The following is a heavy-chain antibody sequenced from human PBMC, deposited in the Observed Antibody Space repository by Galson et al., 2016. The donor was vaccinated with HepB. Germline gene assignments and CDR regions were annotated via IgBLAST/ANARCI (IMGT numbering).Heavy chain of an antibody. D-gene: IGHD6-19*01. V-gene: IGHV1-46*01. CDR2: ITPGGGST. Sequence: SVKVSCKASGYTFTIYYMHWVRQAPGQGLEWMGIITPGGGSTSYAQKFQGRITVTRDTSTSTVYMELSSLISEDTAVYYCAREGYNSGWYYWGQGTLVTVSS. CDR1: GYTFTIYY. J-gene: IGHJ4*02. CDR3: AREGYNSGWYY.